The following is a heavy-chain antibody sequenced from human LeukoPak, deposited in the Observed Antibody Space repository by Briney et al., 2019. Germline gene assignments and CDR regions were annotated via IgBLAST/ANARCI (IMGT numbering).Heavy chain of an antibody. Sequence: SETLSLTCTVSGDSITSSAFYWSWIRQPPGKGLEWIGEINHSGSTNYNPSLKSRVTISVDTSKNQFSLKLSSVTAADTAVYYCARGLPALETANYGMDVWGQGTTVTVSS. CDR3: ARGLPALETANYGMDV. CDR1: GDSITSSAFY. J-gene: IGHJ6*02. D-gene: IGHD2-2*01. CDR2: INHSGST. V-gene: IGHV4-39*07.